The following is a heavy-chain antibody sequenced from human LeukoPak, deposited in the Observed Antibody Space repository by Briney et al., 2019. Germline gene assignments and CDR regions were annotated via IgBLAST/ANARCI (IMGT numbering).Heavy chain of an antibody. D-gene: IGHD4-17*01. CDR3: ARDMATTVTTADY. Sequence: GGSLRLSCAASGFTFSTYAVNWVRQAPGKGLEWVSYISSSSSTIYYADSVKGRFTISRDNAKNSLYLQMNSLRAEDTAVYYCARDMATTVTTADYWGQGTLVTVSS. CDR2: ISSSSSTI. CDR1: GFTFSTYA. J-gene: IGHJ4*02. V-gene: IGHV3-48*01.